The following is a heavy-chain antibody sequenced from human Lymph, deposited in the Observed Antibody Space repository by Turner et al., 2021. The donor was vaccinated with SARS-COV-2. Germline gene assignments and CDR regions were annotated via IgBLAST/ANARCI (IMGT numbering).Heavy chain of an antibody. V-gene: IGHV1-2*02. D-gene: IGHD4-17*01. J-gene: IGHJ6*02. CDR1: GYTFTAYY. CDR3: AREGVTVSGYYYGMDV. CDR2: INPNSVGT. Sequence: QVQLVQSGAEVKKPGASVKVSCKASGYTFTAYYMHWVRQAPGQGLEWMGWINPNSVGTNYAQKFQGRVTMTRDTSISTAYMELSRLTSDDTAVYYCAREGVTVSGYYYGMDVWGQGTTVTVSS.